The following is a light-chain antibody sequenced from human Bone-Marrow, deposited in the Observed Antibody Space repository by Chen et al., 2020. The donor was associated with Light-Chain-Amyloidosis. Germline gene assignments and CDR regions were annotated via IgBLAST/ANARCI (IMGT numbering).Light chain of an antibody. CDR2: SSN. Sequence: QSVLTQPPSASGTPGRRVTISGSGSSSNIGANLVNGYQQRPGMAPKLLIYSSNQRPSGVPDRFSGSKYGTSASLAISGLQAEDEAGYYCAARDDSLSGPVFGGGTKLTVL. J-gene: IGLJ3*02. CDR1: SSNIGANL. V-gene: IGLV1-44*01. CDR3: AARDDSLSGPV.